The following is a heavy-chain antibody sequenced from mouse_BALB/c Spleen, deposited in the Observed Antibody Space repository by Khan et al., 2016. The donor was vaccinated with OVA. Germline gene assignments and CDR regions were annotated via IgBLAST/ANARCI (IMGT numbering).Heavy chain of an antibody. Sequence: EVPLPQSGAELVKSGATVKLSCTASGLNIKDNHIHWLKPWPGQGLEWIGRIDPPDGYTKYDPKFQGKATITTDTSSNTAYLQLSSRTSEDTAVYYCARMARKWGQGTTLTVSS. CDR2: IDPPDGYT. CDR3: ARMARK. V-gene: IGHV14-3*02. CDR1: GLNIKDNH. J-gene: IGHJ2*01.